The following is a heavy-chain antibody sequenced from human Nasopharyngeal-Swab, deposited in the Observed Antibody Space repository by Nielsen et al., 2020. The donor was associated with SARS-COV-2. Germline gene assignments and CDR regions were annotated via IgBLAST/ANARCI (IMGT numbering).Heavy chain of an antibody. CDR3: ARGHDYGDYATYDY. CDR2: IYYSGST. J-gene: IGHJ4*02. V-gene: IGHV4-31*03. D-gene: IGHD4-17*01. CDR1: GGSISSGGYY. Sequence: SETLSLTCTVSGGSISSGGYYWSWIRQHPGKGLEWIGYIYYSGSTYCNPSLKSRVTISVDTSKNQFSLKLSSVTAADTAVYYCARGHDYGDYATYDYWGQGTLVTVSS.